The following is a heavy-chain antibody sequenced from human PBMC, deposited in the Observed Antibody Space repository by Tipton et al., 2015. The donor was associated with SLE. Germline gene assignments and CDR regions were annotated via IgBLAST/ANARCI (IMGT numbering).Heavy chain of an antibody. CDR1: GGSISSYY. V-gene: IGHV4-59*08. CDR3: ARTIAAAKTSFDF. Sequence: TLSLTCTVSGGSISSYYWSWIRQPPGKGLEWIGDVSDSGNTNYNPSLKSRVTISVDTSKNHFSLKLSSVTAADTAVYYCARTIAAAKTSFDFWGQGTLVTVSS. J-gene: IGHJ4*02. D-gene: IGHD2-2*01. CDR2: VSDSGNT.